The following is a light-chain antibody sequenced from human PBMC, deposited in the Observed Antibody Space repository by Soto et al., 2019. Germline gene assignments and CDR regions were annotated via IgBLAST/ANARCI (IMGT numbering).Light chain of an antibody. CDR2: DAS. J-gene: IGKJ4*01. V-gene: IGKV3-11*01. CDR3: QQRSIWPLT. Sequence: EVLLTQSPATLYVSPGESVTLSCRASQSINTFLAWYQQKPGQAPRLLIYDASSRAAGVPARFSGRGSGTDFTLTINSLEPEDFAVYHCQQRSIWPLTFGGGTRVE. CDR1: QSINTF.